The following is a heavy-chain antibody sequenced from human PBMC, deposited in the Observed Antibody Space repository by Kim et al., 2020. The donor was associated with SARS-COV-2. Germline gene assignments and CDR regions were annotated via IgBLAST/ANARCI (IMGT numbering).Heavy chain of an antibody. V-gene: IGHV3-11*06. CDR2: ISSRSAYT. D-gene: IGHD3-10*01. CDR1: GLTFTDYF. CDR3: ARALWSGDHTYYFDY. J-gene: IGHJ4*02. Sequence: GGSLRLSCAASGLTFTDYFMGWIRQAPGKGLEWISYISSRSAYTRYADSVKGRFTISRDNAKKSVSLEMSSLRADDTAVYYCARALWSGDHTYYFDYWGQGTLVTVSS.